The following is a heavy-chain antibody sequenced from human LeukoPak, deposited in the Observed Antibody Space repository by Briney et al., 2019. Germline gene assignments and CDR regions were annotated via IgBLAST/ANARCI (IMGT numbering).Heavy chain of an antibody. CDR1: GYTFTSYD. CDR2: MNPNSGNT. V-gene: IGHV1-8*01. Sequence: ASVKVSCRASGYTFTSYDINWVRQATGQGLEWMGWMNPNSGNTGYAQKFQGRVTMTRNTSISTAYMELSSLRSEDTAVYCCARGSKYYDFWSGYLTPDYYGMDVWGQGTTVTVSS. J-gene: IGHJ6*02. D-gene: IGHD3-3*01. CDR3: ARGSKYYDFWSGYLTPDYYGMDV.